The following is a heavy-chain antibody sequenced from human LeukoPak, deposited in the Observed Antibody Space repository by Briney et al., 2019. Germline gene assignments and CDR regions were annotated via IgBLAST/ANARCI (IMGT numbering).Heavy chain of an antibody. CDR1: GFTFSSYA. CDR2: ISGSGGST. D-gene: IGHD2-21*02. CDR3: AKWGRPDRLVVVTATIGFDY. J-gene: IGHJ4*02. V-gene: IGHV3-23*01. Sequence: GESLRLSCAASGFTFSSYAMSWVRQAPGKGLEGVAAISGSGGSTYYAASVKGRFTISRDNSKNTLYLQMNSLRAEDTAVYYCAKWGRPDRLVVVTATIGFDYWGQGTLVTVSS.